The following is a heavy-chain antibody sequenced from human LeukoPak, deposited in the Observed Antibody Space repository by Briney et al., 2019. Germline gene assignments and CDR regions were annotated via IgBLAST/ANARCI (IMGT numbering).Heavy chain of an antibody. Sequence: GESLKISCKGSGYSFTSYWIGWVRQMPGKGLEWTGIIYPGDSDTRYSPSFQGQVTISADKSISTAYLQWSSLKASDTAMYYCARQWEYRSSTSCSLFDYWGQGTLVTVSS. D-gene: IGHD2-2*01. J-gene: IGHJ4*02. V-gene: IGHV5-51*01. CDR2: IYPGDSDT. CDR1: GYSFTSYW. CDR3: ARQWEYRSSTSCSLFDY.